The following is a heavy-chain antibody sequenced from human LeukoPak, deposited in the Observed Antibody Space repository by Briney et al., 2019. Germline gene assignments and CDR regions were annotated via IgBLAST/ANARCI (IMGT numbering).Heavy chain of an antibody. Sequence: SETLSLTCTVSGGSISSYYWSWIRQPPGKGLEWIVYIYYSGSTNYNPSLKSRVTISVDTSKNQFSLKLSSVTAADTAVYYCARGNYDSSGYYNWFDPWGQGTLVTVSS. V-gene: IGHV4-59*01. D-gene: IGHD3-22*01. CDR1: GGSISSYY. CDR2: IYYSGST. CDR3: ARGNYDSSGYYNWFDP. J-gene: IGHJ5*02.